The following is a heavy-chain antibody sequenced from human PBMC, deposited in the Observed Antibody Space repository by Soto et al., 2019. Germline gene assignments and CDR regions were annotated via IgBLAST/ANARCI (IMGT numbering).Heavy chain of an antibody. J-gene: IGHJ6*03. CDR2: INSDGSST. D-gene: IGHD6-6*01. V-gene: IGHV3-74*01. CDR3: ARDYRDSSTNYYYYMDV. Sequence: GGSLRLSCAASGFTFSSYWMHWVRQAPGKGLVWVSRINSDGSSTSYADSVKGRFTISRDNAKNTLYLQMNSLRAEDTAVYYCARDYRDSSTNYYYYMDVWGKGTTVTVSS. CDR1: GFTFSSYW.